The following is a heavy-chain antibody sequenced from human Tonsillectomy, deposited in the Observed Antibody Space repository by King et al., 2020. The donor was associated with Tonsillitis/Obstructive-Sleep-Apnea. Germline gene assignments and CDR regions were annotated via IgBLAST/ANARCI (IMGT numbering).Heavy chain of an antibody. J-gene: IGHJ4*02. Sequence: VQLVESGGDLVQPGGSLRLSCSASGFTFSNYAMSWVRQAPGKGLEWVSAISGSGGTTYYADSVKGRFTISRDISKYTLYLQMSSLRAEDTAVYYCAKAAWNSGSYYDYFDWWGQGTLVTVSS. CDR3: AKAAWNSGSYYDYFDW. V-gene: IGHV3-23*04. D-gene: IGHD1-26*01. CDR2: ISGSGGTT. CDR1: GFTFSNYA.